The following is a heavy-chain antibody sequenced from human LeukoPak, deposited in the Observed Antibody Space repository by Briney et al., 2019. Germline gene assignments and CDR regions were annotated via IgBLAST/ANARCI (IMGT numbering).Heavy chain of an antibody. D-gene: IGHD1-7*01. CDR2: KRYDGSNK. Sequence: GGSLRLSCAASGFTFSAYGMHWVRQAPGKGLEWVAVKRYDGSNKYYADSVKGRFTFSRDNSKNTLYLQMNSLRAEDTAVYYCARARNCDYWGQGTLVTVSS. CDR1: GFTFSAYG. J-gene: IGHJ4*02. V-gene: IGHV3-33*01. CDR3: ARARNCDY.